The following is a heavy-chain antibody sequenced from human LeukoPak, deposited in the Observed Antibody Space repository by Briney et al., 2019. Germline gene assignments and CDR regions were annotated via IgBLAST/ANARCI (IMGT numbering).Heavy chain of an antibody. CDR3: ARDLITVTKGFDI. J-gene: IGHJ3*02. V-gene: IGHV4-59*11. CDR1: GDSFSSHY. D-gene: IGHD4-17*01. CDR2: ISYIGST. Sequence: SEILSLTCAVSGDSFSSHYWTWIRQSPGKGLEWIGYISYIGSTNYNPSLKSRVTISIDTSKNQFSLKLRSVTAADTAVYYCARDLITVTKGFDIWGQGTMVSVSS.